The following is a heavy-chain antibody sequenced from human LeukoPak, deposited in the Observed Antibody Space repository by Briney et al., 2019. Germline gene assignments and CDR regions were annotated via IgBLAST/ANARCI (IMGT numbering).Heavy chain of an antibody. Sequence: PGGSLRLSCAASGFTFNYAWMSWVRQAPGMGLVWVSRLPPDELGIIYADSVKGRFTVSRDNAKNTVYLQMNNLRVDDTAMYYCVGTIASRGSEYWGQGALVTVSS. D-gene: IGHD6-6*01. V-gene: IGHV3-74*01. J-gene: IGHJ4*02. CDR2: LPPDELGI. CDR1: GFTFNYAW. CDR3: VGTIASRGSEY.